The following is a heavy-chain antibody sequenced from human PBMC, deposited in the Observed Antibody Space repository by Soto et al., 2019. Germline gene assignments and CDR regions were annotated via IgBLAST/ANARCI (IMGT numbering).Heavy chain of an antibody. CDR2: IWYDGSKK. V-gene: IGHV3-33*08. D-gene: IGHD2-15*01. Sequence: GGSLRLSCGASGFSCRSYGMHWARQLPGKGLEWVASIWYDGSKKYYGESVKGRFSVSRDNSKSTLDLQMNSLRVEDTGVYYCAREHGYCSGGTCPSELDFWGQGALVTVSS. CDR1: GFSCRSYG. J-gene: IGHJ4*02. CDR3: AREHGYCSGGTCPSELDF.